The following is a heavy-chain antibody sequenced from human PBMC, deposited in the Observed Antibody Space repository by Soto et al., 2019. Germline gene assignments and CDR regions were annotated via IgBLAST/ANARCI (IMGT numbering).Heavy chain of an antibody. J-gene: IGHJ4*02. D-gene: IGHD3-22*01. Sequence: GGSLRLSCAASGFTFSSYGMHWVRQAPGKGLEWVAVIWYDGSNKYYADSVKGRFTISRDNSKNTLYLQMNSLGAEDTAVYYCATHAITTTRYFDYWGQGTLVTVSS. CDR2: IWYDGSNK. CDR1: GFTFSSYG. V-gene: IGHV3-33*01. CDR3: ATHAITTTRYFDY.